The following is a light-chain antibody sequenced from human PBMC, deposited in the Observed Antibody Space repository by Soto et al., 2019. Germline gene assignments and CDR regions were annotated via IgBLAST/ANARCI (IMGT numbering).Light chain of an antibody. V-gene: IGLV1-40*01. J-gene: IGLJ1*01. CDR2: GNS. CDR1: SYNIGAGYY. CDR3: QCYAIRLSGSHFV. Sequence: QSVLTQPPSVSGAPGQWVTISCTGSSYNIGAGYYVHWYQHHPGQAPKFIIYGNSNRPSGFPDRFSGSKSGTPDSLTITGLLAEDDAEDDYQCYAIRLSGSHFVFGTGTKLTVL.